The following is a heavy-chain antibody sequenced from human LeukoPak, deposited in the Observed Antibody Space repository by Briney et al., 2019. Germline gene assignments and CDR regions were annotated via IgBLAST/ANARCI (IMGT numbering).Heavy chain of an antibody. Sequence: PGGSLRLSCAASGFTFSSYAMNWVRQAPGKGLEWVSAISTSGGSTYYADPVKGRFTISRDNSKNTLYLQMNSLRAEDTALYYCAKGRLGDYGDYWGQGTLVTVSS. D-gene: IGHD7-27*01. CDR1: GFTFSSYA. CDR2: ISTSGGST. V-gene: IGHV3-23*01. J-gene: IGHJ4*02. CDR3: AKGRLGDYGDY.